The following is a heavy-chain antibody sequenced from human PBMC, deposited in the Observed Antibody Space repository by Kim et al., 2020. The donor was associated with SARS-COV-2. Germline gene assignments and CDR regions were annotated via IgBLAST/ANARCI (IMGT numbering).Heavy chain of an antibody. CDR3: ARDHYDSSGPIRGFFDY. CDR1: GYTFTSYA. J-gene: IGHJ4*02. D-gene: IGHD3-22*01. Sequence: ASVKVSCKASGYTFTSYAMHWVRQAPGQRLEWMGWINAGNGNTKYSQKFQGRVTITRDTSASTAYMELSSLRSVDTAVYYCARDHYDSSGPIRGFFDYWGQGTLVTVSS. V-gene: IGHV1-3*01. CDR2: INAGNGNT.